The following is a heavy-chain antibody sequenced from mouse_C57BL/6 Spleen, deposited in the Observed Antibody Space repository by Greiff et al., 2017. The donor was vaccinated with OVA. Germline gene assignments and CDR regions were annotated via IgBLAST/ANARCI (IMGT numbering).Heavy chain of an antibody. J-gene: IGHJ2*01. Sequence: EVKLVESGGDLVKPGGSLKLSCAASGFTFSSYGMSWVRQTPDKRLEWVATISSGGSYTYYPDSVKGRFTISRDNAKNTLYLQMSSLKSEDTAMYYCARQDSGYGDYWGQGTTLTVSS. CDR2: ISSGGSYT. CDR1: GFTFSSYG. V-gene: IGHV5-6*01. CDR3: ARQDSGYGDY. D-gene: IGHD3-1*01.